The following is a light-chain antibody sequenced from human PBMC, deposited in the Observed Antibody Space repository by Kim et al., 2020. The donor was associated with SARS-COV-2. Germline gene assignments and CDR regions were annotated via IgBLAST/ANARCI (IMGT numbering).Light chain of an antibody. V-gene: IGLV3-1*01. Sequence: GAPGKKATITCWGDKLGDRYVCWLQQKPGQAPLLVISQDTKRPSGIPERFSGSNSGNTATLTISGTQARDEADYFCQAWDSNTAVFCGGTQLTVL. CDR1: KLGDRY. J-gene: IGLJ2*01. CDR3: QAWDSNTAV. CDR2: QDT.